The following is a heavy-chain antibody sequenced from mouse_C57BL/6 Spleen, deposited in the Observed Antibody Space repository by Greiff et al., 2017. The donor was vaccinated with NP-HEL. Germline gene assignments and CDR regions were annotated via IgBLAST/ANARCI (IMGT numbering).Heavy chain of an antibody. D-gene: IGHD2-3*01. CDR2: ISDGGSYT. Sequence: EVQLVESGGGLVKPGGSLKLSCAASGFTFSSYAMSWVRQTPEKRLEWVATISDGGSYTYYPDNVKGRFTISRDNAKNNLYLQMSHLKSEDTAMYYCARDEGYAVRDYFDYWGQGTTLTVSS. CDR1: GFTFSSYA. J-gene: IGHJ2*01. CDR3: ARDEGYAVRDYFDY. V-gene: IGHV5-4*01.